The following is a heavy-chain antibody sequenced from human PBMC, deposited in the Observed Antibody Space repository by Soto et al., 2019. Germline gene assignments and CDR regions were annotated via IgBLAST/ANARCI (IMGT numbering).Heavy chain of an antibody. D-gene: IGHD3-16*02. CDR1: GGTFSSYA. Sequence: GASVKVSCKASGGTFSSYAISWVRQAPGQGLEWMGGIIPIFGTANYAQKFQGRVTITADESTSTAYMELSSLRSEDTAVYYCARGARGDYVWGSYRYFFDYWGQGTLVTVSS. V-gene: IGHV1-69*13. CDR2: IIPIFGTA. CDR3: ARGARGDYVWGSYRYFFDY. J-gene: IGHJ4*02.